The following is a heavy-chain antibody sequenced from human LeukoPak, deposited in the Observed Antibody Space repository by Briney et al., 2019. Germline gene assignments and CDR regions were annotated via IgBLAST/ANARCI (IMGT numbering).Heavy chain of an antibody. CDR3: ARLPLRYFDWFLSRGPYYYYGMDV. D-gene: IGHD3-9*01. Sequence: ASVKVSCKASGYTFTSYDINWVRQATGQGLEWMGWMNPNSGNTGYAQKFQGRVTMTRNTSISTAYMELSSLRSEDTAVYYCARLPLRYFDWFLSRGPYYYYGMDVWGQGTTVTVSS. J-gene: IGHJ6*02. V-gene: IGHV1-8*01. CDR2: MNPNSGNT. CDR1: GYTFTSYD.